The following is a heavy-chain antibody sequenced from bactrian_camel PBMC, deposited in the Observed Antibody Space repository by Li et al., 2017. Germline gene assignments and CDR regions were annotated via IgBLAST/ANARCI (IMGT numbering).Heavy chain of an antibody. D-gene: IGHD3*01. V-gene: IGHV3S42*01. CDR2: ISFSGRTT. Sequence: VQLVESGGGLVQPGGSLRLSCAASGFTFSSNAMIWVRHGPGKGLEWVSTISFSGRTTGYADSVKGRFTISRDNAKNTLTLQMNSLKTEDSGLYYCATAPMFPAWGQGTQVTVS. CDR1: GFTFSSNA. J-gene: IGHJ6*01. CDR3: ATAPMFPA.